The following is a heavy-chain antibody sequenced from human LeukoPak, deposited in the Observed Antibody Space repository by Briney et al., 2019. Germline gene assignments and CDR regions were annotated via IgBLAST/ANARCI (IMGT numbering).Heavy chain of an antibody. CDR3: SRLAAISGSDSLDD. V-gene: IGHV4-59*12. J-gene: IGHJ4*02. CDR2: IFYSGNT. D-gene: IGHD1-26*01. Sequence: SETLSLTCTASGFSIISSYWSWIRQPPGKGLEWIGYIFYSGNTIYNPSLRSRVTISAVPTKNHFSMRLTSEPAASTVDYDRSRLAAISGSDSLDDWGQGTLVTVSS. CDR1: GFSIISSY.